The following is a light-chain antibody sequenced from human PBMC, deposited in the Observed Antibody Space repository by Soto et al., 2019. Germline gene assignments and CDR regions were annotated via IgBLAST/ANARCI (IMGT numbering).Light chain of an antibody. V-gene: IGLV2-14*01. CDR2: GVS. Sequence: QSVLTQPASGSGSPGQSITISCSGTRSDIGSYNYVAWYQQFPGKTPKILIYGVSNRPSGVSSRFSGSKSGNTASLTISGLPPEDEADYYGISYTGSSTSYVFGSGTKVTVL. CDR3: ISYTGSSTSYV. J-gene: IGLJ1*01. CDR1: RSDIGSYNY.